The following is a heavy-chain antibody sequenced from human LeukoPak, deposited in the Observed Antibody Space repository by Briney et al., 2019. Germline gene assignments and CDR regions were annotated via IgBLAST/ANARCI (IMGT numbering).Heavy chain of an antibody. CDR3: ARGEEQQLPPFDY. CDR2: INPNSGGT. V-gene: IGHV1-2*02. D-gene: IGHD6-13*01. Sequence: ASVKVSCKTSGYTFTGYYMHWVRQAPGQGLEWMGWINPNSGGTNYAQKFQGRVTMTRDTSTSTVYMELSSLRSEDTAVYYCARGEEQQLPPFDYWGQGTLVTVSS. CDR1: GYTFTGYY. J-gene: IGHJ4*02.